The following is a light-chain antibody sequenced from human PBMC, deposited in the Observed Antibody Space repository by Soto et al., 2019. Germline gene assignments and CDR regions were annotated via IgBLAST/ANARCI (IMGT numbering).Light chain of an antibody. Sequence: EIVMTQSPATLSVSPGERATLCSSASQSVSSNLAWHQQKPGQAPRILMYDASTRATGIPARFSGSGSGTEFTLTISSLQSEDFAVYYCQQYHNWPITFGQGTRLEIK. CDR2: DAS. J-gene: IGKJ5*01. V-gene: IGKV3-15*01. CDR1: QSVSSN. CDR3: QQYHNWPIT.